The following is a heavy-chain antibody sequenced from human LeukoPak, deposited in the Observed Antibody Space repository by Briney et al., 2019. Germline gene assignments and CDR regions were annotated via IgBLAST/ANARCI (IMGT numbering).Heavy chain of an antibody. J-gene: IGHJ5*02. CDR3: ARERMATAGVFDP. D-gene: IGHD6-13*01. V-gene: IGHV1-2*02. CDR2: INPNSGGT. CDR1: GCTFTGYY. Sequence: PSVKLSCNASGCTFTGYYMHWVRQPHGPGLERMGWINPNSGGTNYAQKSQRRVTITRDTSISPAYMELSRLRSDDTAVYYCARERMATAGVFDPWGEGTLVTVSS.